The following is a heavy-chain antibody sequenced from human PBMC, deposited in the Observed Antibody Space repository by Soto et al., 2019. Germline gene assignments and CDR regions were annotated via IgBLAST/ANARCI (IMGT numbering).Heavy chain of an antibody. Sequence: GGSLRLSCAASGFTFSSFGMHWVRQVPGKGLEWVALISYDGSKKYYADSVKGRFTISRDKSKNTLYLQMNSLRVEDTAVYYCAKDRGWSSADLDYWGQGTLVTVSS. D-gene: IGHD6-19*01. J-gene: IGHJ4*02. CDR2: ISYDGSKK. CDR3: AKDRGWSSADLDY. V-gene: IGHV3-30*18. CDR1: GFTFSSFG.